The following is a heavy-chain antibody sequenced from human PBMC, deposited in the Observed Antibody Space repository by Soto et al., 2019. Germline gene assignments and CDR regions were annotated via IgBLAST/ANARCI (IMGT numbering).Heavy chain of an antibody. D-gene: IGHD4-17*01. CDR2: IYYSGST. V-gene: IGHV4-30-4*01. CDR1: GGSISSGDYY. J-gene: IGHJ4*02. Sequence: SLTCTVSGGSISSGDYYWSWIRQPPGKGLEWIGYIYYSGSTYYNPSLKSRVTISVDTSKNQFSLKLSSVTAADTAVYYCARLYGDYDGGYFDYWGQGTLVTVSS. CDR3: ARLYGDYDGGYFDY.